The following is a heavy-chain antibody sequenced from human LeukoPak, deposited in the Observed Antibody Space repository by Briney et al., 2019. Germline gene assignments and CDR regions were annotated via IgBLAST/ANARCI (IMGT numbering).Heavy chain of an antibody. Sequence: KPSETLSLTCTVSGGSISSSSYYWGWIRQPPGKGLEWIGSIYYSGSTYYNPSLKSRVTISVDTSKNQFSLKLSSVAAADTAVYYCAGGDFDYWGQGTLVTVSS. J-gene: IGHJ4*02. CDR1: GGSISSSSYY. V-gene: IGHV4-39*01. CDR3: AGGDFDY. D-gene: IGHD3-16*01. CDR2: IYYSGST.